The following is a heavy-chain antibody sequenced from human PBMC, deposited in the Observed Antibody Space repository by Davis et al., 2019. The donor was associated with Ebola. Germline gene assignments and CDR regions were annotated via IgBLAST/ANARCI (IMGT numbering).Heavy chain of an antibody. J-gene: IGHJ6*02. CDR3: ASLRFNYYYGMDV. CDR1: GFTFSSYS. V-gene: IGHV3-21*01. CDR2: ISSSSSYI. D-gene: IGHD3-3*01. Sequence: GGSLRLSCAASGFTFSSYSMNWVRQAPGKGLEWVSSISSSSSYIYYADSVKGRFTISRDNAKNSLYLQMNSLRAEDTAVYYCASLRFNYYYGMDVWGQGTTVTVSS.